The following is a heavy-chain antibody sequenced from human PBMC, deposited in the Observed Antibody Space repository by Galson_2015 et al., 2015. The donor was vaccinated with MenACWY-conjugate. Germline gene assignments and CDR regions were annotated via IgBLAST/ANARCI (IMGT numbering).Heavy chain of an antibody. D-gene: IGHD6-13*01. CDR2: GYYSGST. J-gene: IGHJ5*02. Sequence: SETLSLTCAVYGGPFSGYFWTWIRQSPGKGLEWIGYGYYSGSTNYNPSLKSRVTISVDTSKNQFSLKLTSVTAADTAIYYCASQAGYSSGWYYVHHWGQGILVTVSS. CDR3: ASQAGYSSGWYYVHH. CDR1: GGPFSGYF. V-gene: IGHV4-59*01.